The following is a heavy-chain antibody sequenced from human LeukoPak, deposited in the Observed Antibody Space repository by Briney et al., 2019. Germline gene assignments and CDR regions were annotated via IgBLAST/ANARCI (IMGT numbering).Heavy chain of an antibody. Sequence: GRSLRLSCTASGFPFSSYGMHWVRQGPGKGLVWVTVIWPDGSIKYYADSVKGRFTVSRDNSKNTLYLQMNSLRAEDTAVYYCAKDLGASDAFDIWGQGTMVTVSS. CDR3: AKDLGASDAFDI. CDR1: GFPFSSYG. J-gene: IGHJ3*02. D-gene: IGHD1-26*01. CDR2: IWPDGSIK. V-gene: IGHV3-33*06.